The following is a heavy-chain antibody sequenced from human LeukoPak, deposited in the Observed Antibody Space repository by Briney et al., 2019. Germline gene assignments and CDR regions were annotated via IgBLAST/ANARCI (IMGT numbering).Heavy chain of an antibody. V-gene: IGHV3-74*01. Sequence: PGGSLRLSCAASGFTFSRYWMHWVRQGPGKGLVWVSRINSDGRSTTYADSVKGRFTISRDNAKNTLYLQMNSLRAEDTAVYYCAELGITMIGGVWGKGTTVTISS. CDR3: AELGITMIGGV. J-gene: IGHJ6*04. D-gene: IGHD3-10*02. CDR1: GFTFSRYW. CDR2: INSDGRST.